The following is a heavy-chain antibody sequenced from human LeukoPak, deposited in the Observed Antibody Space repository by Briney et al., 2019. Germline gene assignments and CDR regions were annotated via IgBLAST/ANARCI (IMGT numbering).Heavy chain of an antibody. Sequence: SAKVSCKASGTTFSSYVITWVRQAPGQGLEWVGGFIPMFGTANYAQKFQGRVTITTDESTSTAYMELSSLRSEDTAVYYCARAPDLLPYYFDYWGQGTLVNVSS. V-gene: IGHV1-69*05. CDR3: ARAPDLLPYYFDY. D-gene: IGHD1-14*01. CDR1: GTTFSSYV. CDR2: FIPMFGTA. J-gene: IGHJ4*02.